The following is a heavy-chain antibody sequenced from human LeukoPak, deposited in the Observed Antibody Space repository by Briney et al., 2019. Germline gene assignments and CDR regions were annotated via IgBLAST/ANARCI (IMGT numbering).Heavy chain of an antibody. V-gene: IGHV3-23*01. CDR3: AKDIQLSY. CDR1: GFTFSSSA. J-gene: IGHJ4*02. D-gene: IGHD1-1*01. Sequence: PGGSLRLSCVVSGFTFSSSAMSWVRQAPGKGLEWVSLISSNGASTYYADSVKGRFTISRADSKNTLYLQMNSLRAEDTAVYCCAKDIQLSYWGQGALVTVSS. CDR2: ISSNGAST.